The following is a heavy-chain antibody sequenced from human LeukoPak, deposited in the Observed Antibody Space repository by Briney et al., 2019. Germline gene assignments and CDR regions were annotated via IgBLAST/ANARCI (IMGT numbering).Heavy chain of an antibody. CDR3: ARHETGPYFDY. CDR2: IYPGDSDT. J-gene: IGHJ4*02. CDR1: GYSFTDYW. Sequence: GESLKISCKGSGYSFTDYWIGWVRQMPGKGLEWMGIIYPGDSDTKYSPSFQGQVTMSADKSSSTAYLEWSSLKASDTAMYYCARHETGPYFDYWGQGTLVTVSS. V-gene: IGHV5-51*01. D-gene: IGHD1-1*01.